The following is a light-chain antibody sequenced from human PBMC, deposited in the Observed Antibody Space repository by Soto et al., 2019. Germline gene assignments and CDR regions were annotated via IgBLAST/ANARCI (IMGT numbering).Light chain of an antibody. CDR1: SSDVGSHNL. Sequence: QAVVTQPASVSGSPGQSITISCTGTSSDVGSHNLVSWYQQHPDRAPKLMIYEGSKRPSGVSNRFSGSKSGNTASLTISGLQAEDEADYFCCSYAGSSTYIFGSGTKLTVL. V-gene: IGLV2-23*01. J-gene: IGLJ1*01. CDR3: CSYAGSSTYI. CDR2: EGS.